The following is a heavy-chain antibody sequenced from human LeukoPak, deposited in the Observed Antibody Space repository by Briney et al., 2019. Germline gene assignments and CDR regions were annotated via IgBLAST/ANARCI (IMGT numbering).Heavy chain of an antibody. CDR3: ARDQHYCTSTSCSNWFDP. CDR1: GFTFSSSW. V-gene: IGHV3-7*01. Sequence: PGGSLRLSCAASGFTFSSSWMSWVRQAPGKGLEWVANIKQDGSEKYYLGSVKGRFTISRDNAKNSLYLQMNSLRDEDTAVYYCARDQHYCTSTSCSNWFDPWGQGTLVTVSS. CDR2: IKQDGSEK. J-gene: IGHJ5*02. D-gene: IGHD2-2*01.